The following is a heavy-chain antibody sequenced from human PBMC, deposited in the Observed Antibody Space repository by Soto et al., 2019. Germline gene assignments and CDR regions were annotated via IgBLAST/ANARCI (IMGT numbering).Heavy chain of an antibody. CDR2: ISSTSSHI. D-gene: IGHD6-13*01. Sequence: EVQLVESGGGLVKPGGSLRLSCVASEFSFSTYNMNWVRQAPGKGLEWVSFISSTSSHIHYADSVKGRFTISRDNDKNSLYLQMNSLRAEDTAVYYCARDPAADGYYGMDVWGQGTTVTVSS. V-gene: IGHV3-21*01. CDR3: ARDPAADGYYGMDV. CDR1: EFSFSTYN. J-gene: IGHJ6*02.